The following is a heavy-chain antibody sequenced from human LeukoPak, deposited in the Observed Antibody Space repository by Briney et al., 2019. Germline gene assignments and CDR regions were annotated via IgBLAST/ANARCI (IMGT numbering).Heavy chain of an antibody. D-gene: IGHD2-15*01. Sequence: GGSLRLSCAASGFTFSDYWMHWVRQAPGKGLEWVSRIIGDGSTTIYADSVKGRFTISRDNAKNTMYLQMNSLRVEDTAVYYCTRHVSATRWFDPRGQGTLVTVSS. CDR3: TRHVSATRWFDP. CDR1: GFTFSDYW. V-gene: IGHV3-74*01. CDR2: IIGDGSTT. J-gene: IGHJ5*02.